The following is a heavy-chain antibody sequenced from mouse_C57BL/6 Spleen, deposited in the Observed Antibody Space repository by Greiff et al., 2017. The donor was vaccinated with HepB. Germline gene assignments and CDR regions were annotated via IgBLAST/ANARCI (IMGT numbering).Heavy chain of an antibody. CDR2: ISDGGSYT. Sequence: EVQLQESGGGLVKPGGSLKLSCAASGFTFSSYAMSWVRQTPEKRLEWVATISDGGSYTYYPDNVKGRFTISRDNAKNNLYLQMSHLKSEDTAMYYCARDGYSSFAYWGQGTLVTVSA. CDR1: GFTFSSYA. D-gene: IGHD2-3*01. V-gene: IGHV5-4*01. J-gene: IGHJ3*01. CDR3: ARDGYSSFAY.